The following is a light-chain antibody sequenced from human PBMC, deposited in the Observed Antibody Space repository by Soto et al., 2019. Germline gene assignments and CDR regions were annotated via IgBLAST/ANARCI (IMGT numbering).Light chain of an antibody. J-gene: IGKJ3*01. CDR2: GPS. CDR1: QSVSTN. Sequence: EIVMTQSPATLSVSPGERATLSCRASQSVSTNLAWSQQKPGQAPRLLIYGPSIRATGIPARFSGSGSGTEFTLTINSLQSEDFALYYCQEYDKWPPGFTFGPGIRVDNK. V-gene: IGKV3-15*01. CDR3: QEYDKWPPGFT.